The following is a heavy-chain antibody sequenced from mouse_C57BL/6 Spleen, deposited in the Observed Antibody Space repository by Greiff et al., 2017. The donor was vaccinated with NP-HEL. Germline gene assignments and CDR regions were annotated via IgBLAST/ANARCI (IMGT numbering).Heavy chain of an antibody. D-gene: IGHD2-4*01. Sequence: VQRVESGPGLVAPSQSPSITCTVSGFSLTSYGVSWVRQPPGKGLEWLGVIWGDGSTNYHSALISRLSISKDNSKSQVFLKLNSLQTDDTATYYCAKQGGYYDYGGNYFDYWGQGTTLTVSS. CDR2: IWGDGST. J-gene: IGHJ2*01. V-gene: IGHV2-3*01. CDR3: AKQGGYYDYGGNYFDY. CDR1: GFSLTSYG.